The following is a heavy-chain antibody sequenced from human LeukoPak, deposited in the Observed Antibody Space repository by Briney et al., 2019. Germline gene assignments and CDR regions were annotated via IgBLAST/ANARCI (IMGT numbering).Heavy chain of an antibody. Sequence: SETLSLTCSVSACSISSYYWSWIRQPAGKGREWIGRIYTSGTNNYHPSLSRRATMSVDTSKNPFSLKLSSVTAADTAVYYCARQRGWSYYFDYWGQGNLVTVSS. J-gene: IGHJ4*02. CDR1: ACSISSYY. CDR3: ARQRGWSYYFDY. CDR2: IYTSGTN. V-gene: IGHV4-4*07. D-gene: IGHD6-19*01.